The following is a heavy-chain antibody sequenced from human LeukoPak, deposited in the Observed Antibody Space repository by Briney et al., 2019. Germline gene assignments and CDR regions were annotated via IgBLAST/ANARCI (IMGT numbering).Heavy chain of an antibody. CDR3: ARSWGRGDAFDI. J-gene: IGHJ3*02. CDR2: IYTSGST. Sequence: SETLSLTCTVSGGSISSYYCSWVRQPAGKGLEWIGRIYTSGSTNYNPSLKSRVTMSVDTSKNQFSLKLSSVTAADTAVYYCARSWGRGDAFDIWGQGTMVTVSS. V-gene: IGHV4-4*07. D-gene: IGHD3-16*01. CDR1: GGSISSYY.